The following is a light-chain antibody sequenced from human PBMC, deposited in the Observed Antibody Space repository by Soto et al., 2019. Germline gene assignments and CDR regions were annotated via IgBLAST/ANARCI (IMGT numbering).Light chain of an antibody. V-gene: IGLV2-23*01. CDR3: CSYAGSTYV. CDR1: SSDVGRYNL. J-gene: IGLJ1*01. Sequence: QCVLTQPASVSGSPGQSLTISSTGTSSDVGRYNLVSWYQQHPDKAPKLMIYEGSKRPSGVSNRFSGSKSGNTASLTISGLQVDDEADYFCCSYAGSTYVFGTGTKVTVL. CDR2: EGS.